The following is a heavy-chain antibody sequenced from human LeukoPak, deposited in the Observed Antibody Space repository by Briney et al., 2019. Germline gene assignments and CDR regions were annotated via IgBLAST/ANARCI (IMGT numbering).Heavy chain of an antibody. V-gene: IGHV1-46*01. D-gene: IGHD3-22*01. J-gene: IGHJ3*02. CDR1: GYTFTSYY. CDR3: ARAKVRVTMIIVVTSSSAFDI. Sequence: ASVKVSCKASGYTFTSYYMHWVRQAPGQGLEWMGIINPSGGSTSYAQKFQGRVTMTRDTSTSTVYMELGSLRSEDTAVYYCARAKVRVTMIIVVTSSSAFDIWGQGTMVTVSS. CDR2: INPSGGST.